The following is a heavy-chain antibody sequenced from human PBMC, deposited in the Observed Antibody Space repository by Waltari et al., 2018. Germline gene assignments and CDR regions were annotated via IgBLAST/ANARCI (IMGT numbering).Heavy chain of an antibody. CDR1: EYTFTSSY. CDR3: ALDTGALWMDV. D-gene: IGHD2-21*01. CDR2: SNPRGGST. V-gene: IGHV1-46*01. J-gene: IGHJ6*02. Sequence: QVQLVQSGAEVKKPGASVKISCKTSEYTFTSSYIHWVRQAPGQGLAWMGISNPRGGSTIYAQKFQGRVTMTRETSTSTVYMELSSLRSDDTAVYYCALDTGALWMDVWGQGTTVTVSS.